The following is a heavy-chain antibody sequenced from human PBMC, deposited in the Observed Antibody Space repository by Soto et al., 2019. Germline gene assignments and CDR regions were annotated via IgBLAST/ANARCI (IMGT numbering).Heavy chain of an antibody. CDR2: ISWDGGST. V-gene: IGHV3-43D*04. D-gene: IGHD3-10*01. Sequence: GGSLRLSCAASGFTFAATAMHWGRKGPGKGLELVSLISWDGGSTYYADSVKGRFTISRDNSKNSLYLQMNSLRAEDTALYYCAKVFHYGSGSYYIYGMDVWGQGTTVTVSS. CDR3: AKVFHYGSGSYYIYGMDV. J-gene: IGHJ6*02. CDR1: GFTFAATA.